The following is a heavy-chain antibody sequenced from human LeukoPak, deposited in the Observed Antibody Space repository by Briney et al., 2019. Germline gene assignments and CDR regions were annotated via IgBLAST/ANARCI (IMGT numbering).Heavy chain of an antibody. CDR3: ASLGVIIEDY. J-gene: IGHJ4*02. Sequence: SETLSLTCAVYGGSFSGYYWSWIRQPPGKGLEWIGEINHSGSTNYNPSLRSRVTISVDTSKNQFSLKLSSVTAADTAVYYCASLGVIIEDYWGQGTLVTVSS. D-gene: IGHD3-10*01. V-gene: IGHV4-34*01. CDR1: GGSFSGYY. CDR2: INHSGST.